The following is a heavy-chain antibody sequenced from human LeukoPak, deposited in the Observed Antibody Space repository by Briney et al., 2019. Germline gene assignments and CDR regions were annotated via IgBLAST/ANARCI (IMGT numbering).Heavy chain of an antibody. CDR2: IYYSGST. J-gene: IGHJ3*02. Sequence: SETLSLTCTVSGGSISSGGYYWSWIRQHPGKGLEWIGYIYYSGSTYYSPSLKSRVTISVDTSKNQFSLKLSSVTAADTAVYYCARSSQYYSFDIWGQGTMVTVSS. D-gene: IGHD3-10*01. CDR3: ARSSQYYSFDI. V-gene: IGHV4-31*03. CDR1: GGSISSGGYY.